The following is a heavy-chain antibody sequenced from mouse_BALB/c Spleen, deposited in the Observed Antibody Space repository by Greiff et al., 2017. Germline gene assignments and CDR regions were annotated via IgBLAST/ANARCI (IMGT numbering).Heavy chain of an antibody. CDR1: GYTFTSSW. Sequence: VQLQQPGSVLVRPGASVKLSCNASGYTFTSSWMHWARQGPGKGLEWIGEIHRNSGNTNYNENFKGKATLTVDTSSSTTYVDLSSLTSEDSAVYNCASTLTDGYYSMDYWGQGTSLTVSS. J-gene: IGHJ4*01. CDR2: IHRNSGNT. V-gene: IGHV1S130*01. CDR3: ASTLTDGYYSMDY.